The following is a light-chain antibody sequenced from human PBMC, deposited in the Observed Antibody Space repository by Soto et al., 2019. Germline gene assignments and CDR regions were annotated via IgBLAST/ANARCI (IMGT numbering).Light chain of an antibody. Sequence: QSVLTQPPSVSAAPVQKVTISCSGSSSNIGNNYVSWYQQLPGTAPKLLIYDNNKRPSGIPDRFSGSKSGTSATLGITGLQTGDEADYYCGTWDSSLSAGVFGGGTKVTVL. CDR3: GTWDSSLSAGV. CDR2: DNN. J-gene: IGLJ3*02. CDR1: SSNIGNNY. V-gene: IGLV1-51*01.